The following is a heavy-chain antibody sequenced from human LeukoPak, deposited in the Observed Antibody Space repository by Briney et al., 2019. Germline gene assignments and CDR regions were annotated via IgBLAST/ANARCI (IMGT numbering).Heavy chain of an antibody. J-gene: IGHJ6*02. CDR2: INTDGSST. CDR1: GFTFSTYW. D-gene: IGHD3-10*01. Sequence: GGSLRLSCAVSGFTFSTYWMHWVRQAPGEGLVWVSRINTDGSSTTYADSVKGRFTISRDYAKNTLYLQMNSLRAEDTAVYYCARANYYGAGKHYPPGLDVWGQGTTVTVCS. V-gene: IGHV3-74*01. CDR3: ARANYYGAGKHYPPGLDV.